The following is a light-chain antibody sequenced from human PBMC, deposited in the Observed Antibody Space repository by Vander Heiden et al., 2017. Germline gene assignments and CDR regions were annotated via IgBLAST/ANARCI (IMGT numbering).Light chain of an antibody. J-gene: IGKJ2*02. V-gene: IGKV3-20*01. CDR2: GAS. CDR3: QQYCSSPCT. Sequence: LTPSPGTLSVSPGERATLSCRASQSVSSSYLAWYQQNPGQAPRLLICGASSRATSIPDRFSGSGSGTDFTLTISRLEPEDFAVYYCQQYCSSPCTFGQGTKIELK. CDR1: QSVSSSY.